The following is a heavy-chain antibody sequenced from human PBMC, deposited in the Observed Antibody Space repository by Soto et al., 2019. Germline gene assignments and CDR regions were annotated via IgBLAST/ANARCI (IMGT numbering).Heavy chain of an antibody. Sequence: SETLSLTCTVSGGSITSSSYYWGWIRQPPGKGLEWIGYIYYSGSTNYNPSLKSRVTISVDTSKNQFSLKLSSVTAADTAVYYCARFTMVRGVIISHNWFDPWGQGTLVTVSS. J-gene: IGHJ5*02. D-gene: IGHD3-10*01. CDR3: ARFTMVRGVIISHNWFDP. CDR1: GGSITSSSYY. CDR2: IYYSGST. V-gene: IGHV4-61*05.